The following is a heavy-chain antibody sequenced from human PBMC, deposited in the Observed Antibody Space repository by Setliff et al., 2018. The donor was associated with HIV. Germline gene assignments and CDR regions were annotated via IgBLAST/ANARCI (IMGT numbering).Heavy chain of an antibody. CDR1: GYTFTGYY. D-gene: IGHD3-16*01. CDR3: ARMIMSTSERNWFDP. J-gene: IGHJ5*02. Sequence: ASVKVSCKASGYTFTGYYMHWVRQAPGQGLEWVGRINPDSGGTNYAQRFQGRVTMTRDDAKTSLFLQMRSLRVEDTAIYYCARMIMSTSERNWFDPWGQGTLVTVSS. V-gene: IGHV1-2*06. CDR2: INPDSGGT.